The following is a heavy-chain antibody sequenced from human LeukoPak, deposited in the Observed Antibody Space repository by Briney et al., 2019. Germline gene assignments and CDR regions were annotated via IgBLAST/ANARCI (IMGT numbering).Heavy chain of an antibody. V-gene: IGHV3-66*02. CDR3: ARDNDYGDYYYGMDV. Sequence: GESLRLSCAASGFTVSSNYMSWVRQAPGKGLEWVSVIYSGGSTYYADSVKGRFTISRDNSKNTLYLQMNSLRAEDTAVYYCARDNDYGDYYYGMDVWGQGTTVTVSS. CDR2: IYSGGST. J-gene: IGHJ6*02. D-gene: IGHD4-17*01. CDR1: GFTVSSNY.